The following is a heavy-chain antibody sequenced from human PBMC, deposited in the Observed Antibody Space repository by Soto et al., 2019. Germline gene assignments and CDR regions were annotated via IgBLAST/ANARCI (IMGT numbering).Heavy chain of an antibody. CDR3: AKEPVGPDWYFDL. Sequence: GGSLRLSCAASGFTFSDYWMSWVRQTPGKGLEWVGNINLDGSEKYYAGFVKGRFTFSRDNVKNSLYLQMSSLRAEDTAVYNCAKEPVGPDWYFDLWGRGTLVTVSS. V-gene: IGHV3-7*01. CDR1: GFTFSDYW. CDR2: INLDGSEK. J-gene: IGHJ2*01.